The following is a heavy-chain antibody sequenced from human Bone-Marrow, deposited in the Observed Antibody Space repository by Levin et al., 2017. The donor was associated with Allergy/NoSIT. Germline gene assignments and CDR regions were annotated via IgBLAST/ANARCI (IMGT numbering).Heavy chain of an antibody. CDR2: ITKKGNSYTT. Sequence: PGESLKISCVGSGFTFSDHYVDWVRQAPGKGLEWVGRITKKGNSYTTEYAASVKGRFTISRDDSKNSLYLQMNSLKTEDTALYYCARASGFAFDFWGRGTMVTVSS. D-gene: IGHD3-9*01. V-gene: IGHV3-72*01. CDR1: GFTFSDHY. CDR3: ARASGFAFDF. J-gene: IGHJ3*01.